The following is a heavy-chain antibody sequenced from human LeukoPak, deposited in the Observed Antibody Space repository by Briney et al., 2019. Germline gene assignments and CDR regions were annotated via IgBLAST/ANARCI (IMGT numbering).Heavy chain of an antibody. V-gene: IGHV1-2*02. CDR2: INPNNGDT. CDR3: ARDLRIYKAGDSWYFFDY. J-gene: IGHJ4*02. D-gene: IGHD6-13*01. CDR1: EYAFIAYY. Sequence: ASVKVSCKASEYAFIAYYIHWLRQAPGQGLECLGWINPNNGDTNYAQKFQSRVTMTRDTSISTAYMELSSLRSDDTAVYYCARDLRIYKAGDSWYFFDYWGQGTPVTVSS.